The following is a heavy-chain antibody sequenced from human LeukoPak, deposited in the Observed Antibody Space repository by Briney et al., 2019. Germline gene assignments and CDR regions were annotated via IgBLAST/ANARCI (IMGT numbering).Heavy chain of an antibody. J-gene: IGHJ6*03. CDR2: ISRSGSTK. D-gene: IGHD2-15*01. V-gene: IGHV3-48*01. CDR1: GFTFSSYD. Sequence: PGGSLRLSCAASGFTFSSYDMHWIRQAPGKGLEWVSSISRSGSTKYYADSVKGRFTISRDNAKNSLFLQMNSLRAEDTAVYYCARVLRYCSGGNCYSGGLGYMDVWGKGTTVTISS. CDR3: ARVLRYCSGGNCYSGGLGYMDV.